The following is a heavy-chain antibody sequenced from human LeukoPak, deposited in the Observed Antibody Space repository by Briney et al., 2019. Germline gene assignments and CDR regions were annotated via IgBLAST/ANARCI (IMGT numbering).Heavy chain of an antibody. CDR2: ISYDGSNK. D-gene: IGHD3-10*01. V-gene: IGHV3-30*14. Sequence: GGSLRLSCAASGFTFSSYAMHWVRQAPGKGLEWVAVISYDGSNKYYADSVKGRFTISRDNSKNTPYLQMNSLRAEDTAVYYCARDMNYYGVYGMDVWGQGTTVTVSS. CDR1: GFTFSSYA. CDR3: ARDMNYYGVYGMDV. J-gene: IGHJ6*02.